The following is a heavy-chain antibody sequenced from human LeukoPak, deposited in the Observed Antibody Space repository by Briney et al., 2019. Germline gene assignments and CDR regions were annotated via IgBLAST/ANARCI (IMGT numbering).Heavy chain of an antibody. Sequence: GASVKVSCKASGYTFTSYGISWVRQAPGQGLEWMGWISTYYGNTNYAQKLQGRVTMTTDTSTSTAYMELRSLRSDDTAVYYCARGLGGRTVVTTDFWGQGTLVTVSS. D-gene: IGHD4-23*01. CDR3: ARGLGGRTVVTTDF. V-gene: IGHV1-18*01. J-gene: IGHJ4*02. CDR2: ISTYYGNT. CDR1: GYTFTSYG.